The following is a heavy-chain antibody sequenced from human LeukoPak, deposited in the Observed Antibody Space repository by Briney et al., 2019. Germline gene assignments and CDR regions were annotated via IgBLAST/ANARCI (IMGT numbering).Heavy chain of an antibody. J-gene: IGHJ3*02. CDR3: ARGFGTAMDNAIDI. CDR1: GGSFSGSY. V-gene: IGHV4-34*01. Sequence: PSETLSLTCAVYGGSFSGSYWSWIRQPPGKGLEWIGEINHSGSTNYNPSLKSRVTISVDTSKNQFSLKLSSVTAADTAVYYCARGFGTAMDNAIDIWGQGTMVTVSS. D-gene: IGHD5-18*01. CDR2: INHSGST.